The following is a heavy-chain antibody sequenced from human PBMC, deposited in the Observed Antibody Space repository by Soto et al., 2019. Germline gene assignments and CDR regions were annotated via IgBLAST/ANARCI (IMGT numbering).Heavy chain of an antibody. J-gene: IGHJ3*02. CDR1: GGSFSGYY. Sequence: PSETLSLTCAVYGGSFSGYYWSWIRQPPGRGLEWIGEINHSGSTNYNPSLESRVTISVDTSKNQFSLKLSSVTAADTAVYYCAREGAVAVVDIWGQGTMVTVSS. D-gene: IGHD6-19*01. V-gene: IGHV4-34*01. CDR2: INHSGST. CDR3: AREGAVAVVDI.